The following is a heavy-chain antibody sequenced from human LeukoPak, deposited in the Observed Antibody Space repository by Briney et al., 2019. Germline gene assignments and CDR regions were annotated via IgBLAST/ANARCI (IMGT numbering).Heavy chain of an antibody. Sequence: SQTLSLTCTVSRGSISYGGYYWSWIRQHPGKCLEWIGYVSYSGSTYYNSSLESRLIISVDTSKNQFSLKLSSVTAADTAVYYCAGADKWNDVLDYWGQGTLVTVSS. CDR2: VSYSGST. J-gene: IGHJ4*02. CDR3: AGADKWNDVLDY. CDR1: RGSISYGGYY. V-gene: IGHV4-31*03. D-gene: IGHD1-20*01.